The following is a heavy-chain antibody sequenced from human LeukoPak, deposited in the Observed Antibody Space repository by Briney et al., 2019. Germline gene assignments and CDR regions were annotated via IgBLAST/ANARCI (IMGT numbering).Heavy chain of an antibody. CDR3: ARSPDAFDI. V-gene: IGHV5-51*01. CDR1: GYSFTSYW. CDR2: IYPGDSGT. Sequence: SGGSLRLSCKGSGYSFTSYWIGWVRQMPGKGLEWMGIIYPGDSGTRYSPSFQGQVTISADKSISTAYLQWSSLKASDTAMYYCARSPDAFDIWGQGTMVTVSS. J-gene: IGHJ3*02.